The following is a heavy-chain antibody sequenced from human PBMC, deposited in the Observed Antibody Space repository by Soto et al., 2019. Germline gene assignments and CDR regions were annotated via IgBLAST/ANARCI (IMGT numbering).Heavy chain of an antibody. Sequence: GGSLGLACAASGVTFSSYAMNGVRQAPGKGLEWVSGISSTGGSTYYADSVKGRFTISRDNSKSTLYVQMNSLRAEDTAVYYCAKNPSGSLPPKRPIDYWGQGTLVTVSS. CDR1: GVTFSSYA. D-gene: IGHD1-26*01. CDR2: ISSTGGST. CDR3: AKNPSGSLPPKRPIDY. J-gene: IGHJ4*02. V-gene: IGHV3-23*01.